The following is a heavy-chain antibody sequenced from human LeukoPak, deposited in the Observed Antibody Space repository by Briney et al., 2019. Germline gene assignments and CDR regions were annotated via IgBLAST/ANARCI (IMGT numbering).Heavy chain of an antibody. CDR2: INPNSGGT. V-gene: IGHV1-2*06. J-gene: IGHJ4*02. CDR1: GYTFTGYY. D-gene: IGHD3-22*01. Sequence: ASVKVSCKASGYTFTGYYMHWVRQAPGQGLEWMGRINPNSGGTNYAQKFQGRVTMTRDTSISTAYMELSRLRSDDTAVYYCARDRYDSSGYYYGGVYYWGQGTLVTVSS. CDR3: ARDRYDSSGYYYGGVYY.